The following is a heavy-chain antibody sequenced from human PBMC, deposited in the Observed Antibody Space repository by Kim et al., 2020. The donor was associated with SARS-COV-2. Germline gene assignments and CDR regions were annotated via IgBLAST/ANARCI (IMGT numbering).Heavy chain of an antibody. V-gene: IGHV4-61*01. J-gene: IGHJ5*02. Sequence: SETLSLTCTVSGGSVSSGTYYWSWIRQPPGKGLEWIANISNSWSTNYNPSLNSRFTISVDTSKNPFSLKLNSLTAADTAVYYCAIQSSDGSLSCFDPFG. CDR3: AIQSSDGSLSCFDP. D-gene: IGHD4-4*01. CDR2: ISNSWST. CDR1: GGSVSSGTYY.